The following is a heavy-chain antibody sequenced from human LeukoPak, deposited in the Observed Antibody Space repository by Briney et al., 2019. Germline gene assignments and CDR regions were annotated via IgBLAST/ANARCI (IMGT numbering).Heavy chain of an antibody. Sequence: PSETLSLTCTVSGGSISSYYWSWIRQPPGKGLEWIGYIYYSGSTNYNPSLKSRVTMSVDTSKNQFSLKLSSVTAADTAVYYCARDRRGRDGYNYYYGYWGQGTLVTVSS. CDR3: ARDRRGRDGYNYYYGY. D-gene: IGHD5-24*01. V-gene: IGHV4-59*12. CDR1: GGSISSYY. J-gene: IGHJ4*02. CDR2: IYYSGST.